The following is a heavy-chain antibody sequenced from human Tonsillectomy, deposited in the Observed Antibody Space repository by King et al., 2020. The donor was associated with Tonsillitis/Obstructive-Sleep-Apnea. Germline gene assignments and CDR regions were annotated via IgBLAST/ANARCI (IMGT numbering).Heavy chain of an antibody. CDR1: GFTFSSYS. V-gene: IGHV3-48*02. D-gene: IGHD6-19*01. J-gene: IGHJ4*02. CDR3: ARAGQWLAPGGGYYFDY. CDR2: ISSSSSTI. Sequence: QLVQSGGGLVQPGGSLRLSCAASGFTFSSYSMNWVRQAPGKGLEWVSYISSSSSTIYYADSVKGRFTISRDNAKNSLYLQMNSLRDEDTAVYNCARAGQWLAPGGGYYFDYWGQGTLVTVSS.